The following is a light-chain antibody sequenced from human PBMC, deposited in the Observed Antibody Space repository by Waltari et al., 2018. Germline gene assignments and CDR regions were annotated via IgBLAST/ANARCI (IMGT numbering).Light chain of an antibody. V-gene: IGLV1-44*01. J-gene: IGLJ3*02. Sequence: QSVLTQSPSASGTPGQRAIISCSGSSSNIGDNVVNWYQQLPGKAPKHLFYRNDQRPSGVPDRCSAAKSGTSAALAISGLQSEDEADDYCATWDDRMNGHWVFGGGTKVTVL. CDR3: ATWDDRMNGHWV. CDR2: RND. CDR1: SSNIGDNV.